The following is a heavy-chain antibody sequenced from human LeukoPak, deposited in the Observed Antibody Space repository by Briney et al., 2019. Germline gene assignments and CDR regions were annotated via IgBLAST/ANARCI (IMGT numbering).Heavy chain of an antibody. CDR2: IHHSGRT. Sequence: NPSETLSLTCTVSGGSISSSSYYWGWIRQPPGKGLEWIGSIHHSGRTYYNPSLKSRVTISVDTSKNQFSLKLSSVTAADTAVYYCARDHLANLASRLFDPWGQGTLVTVSS. J-gene: IGHJ5*02. V-gene: IGHV4-39*07. CDR3: ARDHLANLASRLFDP. D-gene: IGHD3-3*01. CDR1: GGSISSSSYY.